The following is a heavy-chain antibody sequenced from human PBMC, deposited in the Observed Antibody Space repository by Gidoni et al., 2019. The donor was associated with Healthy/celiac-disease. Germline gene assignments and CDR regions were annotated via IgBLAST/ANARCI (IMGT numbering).Heavy chain of an antibody. D-gene: IGHD6-13*01. CDR2: IYYSGST. CDR1: GGSISSSSYY. V-gene: IGHV4-39*01. CDR3: ARRGGWDDLGVYSSSWFGY. J-gene: IGHJ4*02. Sequence: QLQLQESGPGLVKPSETLSLTCTVSGGSISSSSYYWGWIRQPPGKGLEWIGSIYYSGSTYYNPSLKSRVTISVDTSKNQFSLKLSSVTAADTAVYYCARRGGWDDLGVYSSSWFGYWGQGTLVTVSS.